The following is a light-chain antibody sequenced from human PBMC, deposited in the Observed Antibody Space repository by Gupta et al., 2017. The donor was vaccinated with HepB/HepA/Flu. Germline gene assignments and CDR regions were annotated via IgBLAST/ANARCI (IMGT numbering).Light chain of an antibody. CDR3: QQDYTLIT. CDR2: DAS. V-gene: IGKV1-33*01. J-gene: IGKJ4*01. Sequence: DIQMTQSPSSLSASVGDRVTITCQASQDISNYLNWYQQKPGKAPKLLIYDASNLETGVASRFSGSGSGKDFTFTSSRRQHEDFANYYWQQDYTLITFGRGTKVDIK. CDR1: QDISNY.